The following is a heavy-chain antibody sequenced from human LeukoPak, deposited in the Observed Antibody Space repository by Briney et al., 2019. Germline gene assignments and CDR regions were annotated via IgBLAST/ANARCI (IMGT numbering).Heavy chain of an antibody. CDR3: AKGTTDYDASDPLDF. CDR2: ISNEGAT. J-gene: IGHJ4*02. V-gene: IGHV3-53*01. Sequence: GGSLRLSCAASGFSVSASYMSWVRQAPGKGLESVSVISNEGATYYADSVKGRFSISRDNSKNTVSLQMNSLRAEDTAVFYCAKGTTDYDASDPLDFWGQGTLVTVSS. CDR1: GFSVSASY. D-gene: IGHD3-16*01.